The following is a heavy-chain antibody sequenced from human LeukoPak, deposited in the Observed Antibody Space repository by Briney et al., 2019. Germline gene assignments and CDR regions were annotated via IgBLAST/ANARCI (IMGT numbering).Heavy chain of an antibody. CDR1: GYSFTNYW. V-gene: IGHV5-51*01. J-gene: IGHJ4*02. CDR3: ARTQDRIAARS. D-gene: IGHD6-13*01. Sequence: GESLKISCKGSGYSFTNYWIGWVRQMPGKGLEWMEIIYPRDSDTRYSPSFQGQVTISADKSIDTAYLQWSSLKASDTAIYYCARTQDRIAARSWGQGTLVTVPS. CDR2: IYPRDSDT.